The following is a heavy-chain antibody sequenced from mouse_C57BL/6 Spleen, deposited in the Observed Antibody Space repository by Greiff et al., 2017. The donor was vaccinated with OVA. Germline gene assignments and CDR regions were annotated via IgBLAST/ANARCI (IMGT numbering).Heavy chain of an antibody. CDR1: GYTFTSYW. CDR3: ARSDGLRDAMDY. D-gene: IGHD2-4*01. V-gene: IGHV1-69*01. Sequence: VQLQQPGAELVMPGASVKLSCKASGYTFTSYWMPWVKQRPGPGLEWIGEMDPSGSYTKYNQKFKGKSTLTVDKSSSTAYMQLISLTSEDSAVYYCARSDGLRDAMDYWGQGTSVTVSS. J-gene: IGHJ4*01. CDR2: MDPSGSYT.